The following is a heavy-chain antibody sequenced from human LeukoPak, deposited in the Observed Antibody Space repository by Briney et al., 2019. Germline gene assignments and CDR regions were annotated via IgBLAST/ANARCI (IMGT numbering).Heavy chain of an antibody. V-gene: IGHV3-11*01. CDR3: ARRNYGDYGYYYYMDV. CDR1: GFTFSDYY. J-gene: IGHJ6*03. D-gene: IGHD4-17*01. Sequence: GGSLRLSCAASGFTFSDYYMSWIRQAPGKGLEWVSYISSSGSTIYYADSVKGRFTISRDNAKNSLYLQMNSLRAEDTAVYYCARRNYGDYGYYYYMDVWGKGTTVTISS. CDR2: ISSSGSTI.